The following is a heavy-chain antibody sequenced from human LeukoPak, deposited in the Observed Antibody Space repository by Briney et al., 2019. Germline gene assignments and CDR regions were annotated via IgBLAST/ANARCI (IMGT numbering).Heavy chain of an antibody. V-gene: IGHV1-18*01. Sequence: ASVKVSCKASGYTFTSYGISWVRQAPGQGLEWMGWISAFLNITNYAQNFQGRFTMTTDTSTNTAYMELRSLRSDDTAVYYCARDPTAQRISRDPLDLWGQGTLVTVSS. CDR2: ISAFLNIT. CDR1: GYTFTSYG. D-gene: IGHD2/OR15-2a*01. J-gene: IGHJ4*02. CDR3: ARDPTAQRISRDPLDL.